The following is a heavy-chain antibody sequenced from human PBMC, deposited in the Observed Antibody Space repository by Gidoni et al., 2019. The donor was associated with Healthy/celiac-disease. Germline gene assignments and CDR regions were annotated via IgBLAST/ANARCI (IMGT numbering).Heavy chain of an antibody. CDR1: GFTFRCYG. V-gene: IGHV3-30*18. D-gene: IGHD3-3*01. J-gene: IGHJ6*02. Sequence: QVQLVESGGGVVQPGRSLRLSCAASGFTFRCYGMHWVRQAPGKGLEWVAVISYDGSNKYYADTVKGRFTISRDNSKNTLYLQMNSLRAEDTAVYYCAKGLPGSGYPPYYYYYGMDVWGQGTTVTVSS. CDR2: ISYDGSNK. CDR3: AKGLPGSGYPPYYYYYGMDV.